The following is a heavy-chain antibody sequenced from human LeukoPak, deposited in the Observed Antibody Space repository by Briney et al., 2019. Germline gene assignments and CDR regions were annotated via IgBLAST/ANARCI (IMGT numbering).Heavy chain of an antibody. J-gene: IGHJ5*02. V-gene: IGHV4-59*01. D-gene: IGHD7-27*01. Sequence: SETLSLTCTVSGGSISSYYWSWIRQPPGKGLEWIGYIYYSGSTNYNPSLKSRVTISVDTSKNQFSLKLSSVTAADTAVYYCARVPSKRGKSWFDPWGQGTLVTVSS. CDR1: GGSISSYY. CDR2: IYYSGST. CDR3: ARVPSKRGKSWFDP.